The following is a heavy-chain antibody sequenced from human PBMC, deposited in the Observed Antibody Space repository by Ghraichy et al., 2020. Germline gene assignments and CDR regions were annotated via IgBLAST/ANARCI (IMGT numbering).Heavy chain of an antibody. CDR2: ISSSSSTI. V-gene: IGHV3-48*01. J-gene: IGHJ6*02. D-gene: IGHD3-10*01. CDR3: ARGGGYYYFYGMDV. Sequence: GESLNISCAASGFTFSSYSMNWVRQAPGKGLEWVSYISSSSSTIYFADSVKGRFTISRDNAKNSLYLQMNSLRAEDTAVYYCARGGGYYYFYGMDVWGQGTTVTVSS. CDR1: GFTFSSYS.